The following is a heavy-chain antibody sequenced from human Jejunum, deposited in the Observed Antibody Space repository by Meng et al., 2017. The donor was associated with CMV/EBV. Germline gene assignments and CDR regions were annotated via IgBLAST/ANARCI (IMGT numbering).Heavy chain of an antibody. J-gene: IGHJ4*02. Sequence: LSCAASGFTVSSNFMSWVRQAPGKGLEWVSVIYSDDNTYYADSVKGRFTISRDNSKNTLYLQMNSLRAEDTAVYYCARWYNSSSGFDYWGQGTLVTVSS. CDR3: ARWYNSSSGFDY. D-gene: IGHD6-6*01. V-gene: IGHV3-53*01. CDR2: IYSDDNT. CDR1: GFTVSSNF.